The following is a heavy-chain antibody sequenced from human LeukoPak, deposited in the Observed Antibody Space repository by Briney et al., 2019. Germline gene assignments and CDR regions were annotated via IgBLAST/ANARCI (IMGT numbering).Heavy chain of an antibody. J-gene: IGHJ4*02. CDR3: AARFDY. CDR2: ISSSGDTI. Sequence: PGGSLRLSCAASGFTFSDYSINRVRQPPGKGLEWVSYISSSGDTIDYADSVKGRFTISRDNTKNSVYLQMNSLRADDTAVYYCAARFDYWGQGTLVTVSS. CDR1: GFTFSDYS. V-gene: IGHV3-48*04.